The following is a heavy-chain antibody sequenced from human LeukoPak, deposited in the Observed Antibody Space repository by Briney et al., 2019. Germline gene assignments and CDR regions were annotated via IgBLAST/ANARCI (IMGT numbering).Heavy chain of an antibody. Sequence: KPSETLSLTCTVSVDSISSYYWSGIRQPPGKGLEWIGYIYYSGSTNYNPSLKSRVPISVDTSKNQFSLELSSVTAADTAVYYCARLYYDSSRYPNWFDPWGQGTLVTVSS. V-gene: IGHV4-59*08. D-gene: IGHD3-22*01. J-gene: IGHJ5*02. CDR3: ARLYYDSSRYPNWFDP. CDR2: IYYSGST. CDR1: VDSISSYY.